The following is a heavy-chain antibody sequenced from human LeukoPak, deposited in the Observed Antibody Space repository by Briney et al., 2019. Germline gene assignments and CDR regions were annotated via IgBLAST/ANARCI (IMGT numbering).Heavy chain of an antibody. D-gene: IGHD2-21*02. Sequence: PGGSLRLSCAASGFTFSSFAMSWVRQAPGKGLEWVSAISGSGGSTYYADSVKGRFTISRDNSKNTLYLQMNSLRAEDTAVYYCAKDGQVTAIPEYFQHWGQGTLVTVSS. CDR2: ISGSGGST. CDR3: AKDGQVTAIPEYFQH. J-gene: IGHJ1*01. V-gene: IGHV3-23*01. CDR1: GFTFSSFA.